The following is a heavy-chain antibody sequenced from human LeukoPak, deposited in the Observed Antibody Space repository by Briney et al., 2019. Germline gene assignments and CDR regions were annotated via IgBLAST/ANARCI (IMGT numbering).Heavy chain of an antibody. J-gene: IGHJ6*02. CDR2: INPSSGGT. Sequence: ASVKVSCKASGYTFTGYYIHWVRQDPGQGLEWMGRINPSSGGTNYAQKFQGTVTMTRDTSISTAYMELSRLRSDDTAVYYCARKPGGMDVWGQGTTVTVSS. CDR3: ARKPGGMDV. D-gene: IGHD1-14*01. V-gene: IGHV1-2*06. CDR1: GYTFTGYY.